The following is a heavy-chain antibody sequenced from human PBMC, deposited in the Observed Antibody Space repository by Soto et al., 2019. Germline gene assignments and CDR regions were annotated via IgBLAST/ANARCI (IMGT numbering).Heavy chain of an antibody. D-gene: IGHD3-3*01. CDR3: ARHYDFWSGYPKGWWFDP. CDR2: IYYSGST. V-gene: IGHV4-59*08. Sequence: PSETLSLTCTVSGGSISSYYWSWIRQPPGKGLEWIGYIYYSGSTNYNPSLKSRVTISVDTSKNQFSLKLSSVTAADTAVYYCARHYDFWSGYPKGWWFDPWGQGTLVTVSS. CDR1: GGSISSYY. J-gene: IGHJ5*02.